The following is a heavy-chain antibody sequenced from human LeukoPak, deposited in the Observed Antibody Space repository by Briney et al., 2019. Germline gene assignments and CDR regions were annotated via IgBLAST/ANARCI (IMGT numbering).Heavy chain of an antibody. CDR2: IYYSGST. J-gene: IGHJ4*02. CDR1: GGSISSSSYY. V-gene: IGHV4-39*01. D-gene: IGHD3-9*01. Sequence: SETLSLTCTVSGGSISSSSYYWGWIRQPPGKGLEWIGSIYYSGSTYYNPSLKSRVTISVDTSKNQFSLKLSSVTAADTAVYYCAGQGGGRYFDWLLSIRAYFNYWGQGTLVTVSS. CDR3: AGQGGGRYFDWLLSIRAYFNY.